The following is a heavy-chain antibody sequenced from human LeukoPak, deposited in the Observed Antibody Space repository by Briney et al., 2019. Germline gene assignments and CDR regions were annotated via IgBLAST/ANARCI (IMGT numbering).Heavy chain of an antibody. V-gene: IGHV3-30-3*01. CDR1: GFTFSSYA. J-gene: IGHJ4*02. CDR3: ARDRIAVTQYCFDY. CDR2: ISYDGGNK. Sequence: GGSLRLSCAASGFTFSSYAMHWVRQAPGKGLEWVAVISYDGGNKYYADSVKGRFTISRDNSKNTLYLQMNSLRAEDTAVYYCARDRIAVTQYCFDYWGQGTLVTVSS. D-gene: IGHD6-19*01.